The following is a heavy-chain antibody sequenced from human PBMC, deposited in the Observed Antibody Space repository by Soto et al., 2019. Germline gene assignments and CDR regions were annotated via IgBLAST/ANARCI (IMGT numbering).Heavy chain of an antibody. CDR3: ARYKSNYYYGMDV. CDR2: ISYSGNT. J-gene: IGHJ6*02. CDR1: GGSISSYY. Sequence: SETLSLTCTVSGGSISSYYWSWIRQPPGKGLEWIGYISYSGNTNYNPSLKSRVTISVDTSKNQFSLKVSSVTAADTAVYYCARYKSNYYYGMDVWGQGTTVTVSS. V-gene: IGHV4-59*08. D-gene: IGHD1-20*01.